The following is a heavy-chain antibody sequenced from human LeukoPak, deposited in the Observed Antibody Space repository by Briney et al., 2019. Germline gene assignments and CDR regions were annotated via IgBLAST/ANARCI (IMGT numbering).Heavy chain of an antibody. Sequence: GGSLRLSCAASGFTFSSYWMHGVRHATGKGLVWVSRINSDGSSTSYADSVKGRYTISRDNAKNTLYLQVNSLRAEDTAVYYCARLLGDFDYWGQGTLVTVSS. D-gene: IGHD3-10*01. CDR3: ARLLGDFDY. CDR2: INSDGSST. V-gene: IGHV3-74*01. CDR1: GFTFSSYW. J-gene: IGHJ4*02.